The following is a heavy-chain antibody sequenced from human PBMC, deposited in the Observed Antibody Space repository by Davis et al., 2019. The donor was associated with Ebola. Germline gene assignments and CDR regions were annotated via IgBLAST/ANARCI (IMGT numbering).Heavy chain of an antibody. CDR2: ISGSGGST. CDR1: GFTFGSYA. Sequence: PGGSLRLSCAASGFTFGSYAMSWVRQAPGKGLEWVSAISGSGGSTYYADSVKGRFTISRDNSKNTLYLQMNSLRAEDTAVYYCAKDHSDYDSSGWRGYWGQGTLVTVSS. D-gene: IGHD3-22*01. V-gene: IGHV3-23*01. CDR3: AKDHSDYDSSGWRGY. J-gene: IGHJ4*02.